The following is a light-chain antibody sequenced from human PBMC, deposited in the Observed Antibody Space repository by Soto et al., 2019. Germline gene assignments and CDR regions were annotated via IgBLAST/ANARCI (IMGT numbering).Light chain of an antibody. V-gene: IGLV2-14*01. Sequence: QSVLTQPASVSGSPGQSITISCTGTSSDVGGYNYVSWYQQHPGKAPKLMIYDVSNRPSGVSNRFSGSKSGNTASLTISGLQAEGEADYYCSSYTSSSTNWVFGGGTKLTVL. CDR3: SSYTSSSTNWV. CDR1: SSDVGGYNY. CDR2: DVS. J-gene: IGLJ3*02.